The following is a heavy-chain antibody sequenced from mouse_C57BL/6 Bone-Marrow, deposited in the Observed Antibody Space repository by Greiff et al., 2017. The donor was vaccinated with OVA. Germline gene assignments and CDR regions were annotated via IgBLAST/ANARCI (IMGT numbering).Heavy chain of an antibody. CDR3: ARRGGYYYGSSGAMDY. D-gene: IGHD1-1*01. CDR2: ISDGGSYT. CDR1: GFTFSSYA. Sequence: EVKLQESGGGLVKPGGSLKLSCAASGFTFSSYAMSWVRQTPEKRLEWVATISDGGSYTYYPDNVKGRFTISRDNAKNNLYLQMSHLKSEDTAMYYCARRGGYYYGSSGAMDYWGQGTSVTVSS. J-gene: IGHJ4*01. V-gene: IGHV5-4*03.